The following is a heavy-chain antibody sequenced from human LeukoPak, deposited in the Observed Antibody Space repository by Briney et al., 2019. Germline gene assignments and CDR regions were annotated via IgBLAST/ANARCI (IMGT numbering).Heavy chain of an antibody. Sequence: SETLFLTCAVYGGSFSGYYWSWIRQPPGKGLEWIGEINHSGSTNYNPSLKSRVTISVDTSKNQFSLELSSVTAADTAVYYCARGQYSNYGRVAFDIWGQGTMVTVSS. CDR3: ARGQYSNYGRVAFDI. V-gene: IGHV4-34*01. J-gene: IGHJ3*02. CDR1: GGSFSGYY. CDR2: INHSGST. D-gene: IGHD4-11*01.